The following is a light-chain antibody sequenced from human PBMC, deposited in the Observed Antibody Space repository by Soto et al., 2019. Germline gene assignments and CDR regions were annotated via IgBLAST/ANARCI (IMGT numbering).Light chain of an antibody. Sequence: DIQMTQSPSSLSASVGDRVTITCRASRSISNYLHWYQQKPGKAPKLLIYSASSLKSGVPSRFSGSGSGTEFTLAISSLQPEDFATYYCQQSYSVPPTFGQGTKVDIK. V-gene: IGKV1-39*01. J-gene: IGKJ1*01. CDR2: SAS. CDR1: RSISNY. CDR3: QQSYSVPPT.